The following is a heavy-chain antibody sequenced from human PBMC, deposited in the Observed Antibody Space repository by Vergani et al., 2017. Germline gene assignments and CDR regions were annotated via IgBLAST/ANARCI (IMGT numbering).Heavy chain of an antibody. Sequence: QVQLVESGGGVVQPGRSLRLSCAASGFTFSSYGMHWVLQAQGKGLEWVAVISYDGNNKDYADFVKCRFTISRDNSKNTLYLEMNSLRAEDTAVYSCAKDLMGLGWVYYYYGMDVWGQGTTVTVS. CDR1: GFTFSSYG. J-gene: IGHJ6*02. CDR3: AKDLMGLGWVYYYYGMDV. D-gene: IGHD3/OR15-3a*01. CDR2: ISYDGNNK. V-gene: IGHV3-30*18.